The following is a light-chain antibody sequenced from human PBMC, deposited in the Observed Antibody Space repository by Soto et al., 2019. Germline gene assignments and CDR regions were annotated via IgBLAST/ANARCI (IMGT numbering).Light chain of an antibody. CDR2: EVS. J-gene: IGLJ1*01. Sequence: QSVLTQPASVSGSPGQSITISCTGTSSDVGGYDYVSWYQLHPGKAPKLMVFEVSNRPSGVSNRFSGSKSGNTASLTISGLQAEDEAGYFCSSYSISTAYLFGTGTKV. V-gene: IGLV2-14*01. CDR1: SSDVGGYDY. CDR3: SSYSISTAYL.